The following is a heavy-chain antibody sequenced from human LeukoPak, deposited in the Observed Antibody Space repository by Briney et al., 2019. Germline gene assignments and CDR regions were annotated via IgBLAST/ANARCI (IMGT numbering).Heavy chain of an antibody. CDR1: GGSFSGYY. D-gene: IGHD6-6*01. CDR3: VRTIAARRFVDY. J-gene: IGHJ4*02. CDR2: INHSGST. V-gene: IGHV4-34*01. Sequence: PSETLSLTCAVYGGSFSGYYWSWIRQPPGKGLEWIGEINHSGSTNYNPSLKSRVTISVDTSKNQFSLNLTSVTAADTAVYYCVRTIAARRFVDYWGQGTLVTVSS.